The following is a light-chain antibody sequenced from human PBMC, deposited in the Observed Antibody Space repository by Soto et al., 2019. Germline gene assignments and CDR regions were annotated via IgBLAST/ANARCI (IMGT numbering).Light chain of an antibody. CDR3: QQYDNLPPFT. J-gene: IGKJ3*01. CDR1: QDSSNY. CDR2: DAS. V-gene: IGKV1-33*01. Sequence: DIQMTQSPSSLSASVGDRVTITCQASQDSSNYLNWYQQKPGQAPKLLIYDASNLETGVPSRFSGSGSGTDFTFTISRLQPEDIATYYCQQYDNLPPFTFGPGTKVDIK.